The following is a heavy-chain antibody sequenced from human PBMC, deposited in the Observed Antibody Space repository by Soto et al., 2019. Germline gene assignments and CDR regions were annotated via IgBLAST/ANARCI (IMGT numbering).Heavy chain of an antibody. CDR1: GGSVSSGSYY. J-gene: IGHJ5*02. V-gene: IGHV4-61*01. CDR3: AREWELLGLDWFDP. D-gene: IGHD1-26*01. CDR2: IYYSGST. Sequence: PSETLSLTCTVSGGSVSSGSYYWSWIRQPPGKGLEWIGYIYYSGSTNYNPSLKSRVTISVDTSKNQFSLKLSSVTAADTAVYYCAREWELLGLDWFDPWGQGTLVTVSS.